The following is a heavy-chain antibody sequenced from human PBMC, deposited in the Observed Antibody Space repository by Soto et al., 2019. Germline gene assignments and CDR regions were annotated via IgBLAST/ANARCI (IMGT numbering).Heavy chain of an antibody. V-gene: IGHV3-9*01. CDR3: AKVGRSRLWLTNFDY. CDR1: GFTFDDYA. D-gene: IGHD5-18*01. J-gene: IGHJ4*02. Sequence: EVQLVESGGGLVQPGRSLRLSCAASGFTFDDYAMHWVRQAPGKGLEWVSGISWNSGSIGYADSVKGRFTISRDNAKNSLYLQMNSLRAEDTALYYCAKVGRSRLWLTNFDYWGQGTLVTVSS. CDR2: ISWNSGSI.